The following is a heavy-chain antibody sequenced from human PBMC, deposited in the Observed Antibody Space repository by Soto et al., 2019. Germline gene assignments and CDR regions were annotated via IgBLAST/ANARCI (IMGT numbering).Heavy chain of an antibody. J-gene: IGHJ6*02. V-gene: IGHV3-23*01. CDR2: ISGSGGST. Sequence: GGALRLSCVASGFTFSDYAMAWVRQSPGKGLEWVSSISGSGGSTYYADSVKGRFTISRDNSKNTVFLQMNSLRAEDTAVYYCAKDHGMDVWGQGATVTV. CDR3: AKDHGMDV. CDR1: GFTFSDYA.